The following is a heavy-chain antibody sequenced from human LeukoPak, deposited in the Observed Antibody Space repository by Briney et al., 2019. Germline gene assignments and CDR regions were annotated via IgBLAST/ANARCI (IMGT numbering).Heavy chain of an antibody. CDR3: ARGRYYGSESYYNGFDY. CDR1: GGSISSYY. V-gene: IGHV4-59*01. J-gene: IGHJ4*02. D-gene: IGHD3-10*01. Sequence: SETLSLTCTVSGGSISSYYWSWIRQPPGKGLEWIGYIYYSGSTNYNPSLKSRVTISVDTSKNQFSLKLNSVTAADTAVYYCARGRYYGSESYYNGFDYWGQGTLVTVSS. CDR2: IYYSGST.